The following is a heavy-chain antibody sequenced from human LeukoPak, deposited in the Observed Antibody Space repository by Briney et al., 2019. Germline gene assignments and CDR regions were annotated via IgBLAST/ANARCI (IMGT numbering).Heavy chain of an antibody. Sequence: GRSLRLSCAASGFTFSSYGMHWVRQAPGKGLEWVAVISYDGSNKYYADSVKGRFTISRDNSKNTLYLQMNSLRAEDTAVYYCAKLNSGYDSESDYWGQGTLVTVSS. D-gene: IGHD5-12*01. CDR1: GFTFSSYG. V-gene: IGHV3-30*18. J-gene: IGHJ4*02. CDR2: ISYDGSNK. CDR3: AKLNSGYDSESDY.